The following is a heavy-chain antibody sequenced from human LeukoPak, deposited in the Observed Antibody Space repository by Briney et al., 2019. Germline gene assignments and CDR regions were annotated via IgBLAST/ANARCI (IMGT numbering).Heavy chain of an antibody. CDR2: ISGSGGST. J-gene: IGHJ2*01. Sequence: GGSLRLSCADSGFTFSSYAMSWVRQAPGKGLEWVSAISGSGGSTYYADSVKGGFTISRDNSKNTLYLQMNSLGAEDTAVYYCAKDQLMVYVLGFDLWGRGTLVTVSS. CDR1: GFTFSSYA. CDR3: AKDQLMVYVLGFDL. V-gene: IGHV3-23*01. D-gene: IGHD2-8*01.